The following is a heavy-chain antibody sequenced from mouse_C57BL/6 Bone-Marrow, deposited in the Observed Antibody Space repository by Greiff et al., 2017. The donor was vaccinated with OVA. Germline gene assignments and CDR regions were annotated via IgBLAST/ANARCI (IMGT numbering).Heavy chain of an antibody. CDR3: ARDNGYYDAWFAY. CDR1: GFTFSDYY. CDR2: INYDGSST. J-gene: IGHJ3*01. Sequence: EVHLVESEGGLVQPGSSMKLSCTASGFTFSDYYMAWVRQVPEKGLEWVANINYDGSSTYYLDSLKSRFIISRDNAKNILYLQMSSLKSEDTATYYCARDNGYYDAWFAYWGQGTLVTVSA. D-gene: IGHD2-3*01. V-gene: IGHV5-16*01.